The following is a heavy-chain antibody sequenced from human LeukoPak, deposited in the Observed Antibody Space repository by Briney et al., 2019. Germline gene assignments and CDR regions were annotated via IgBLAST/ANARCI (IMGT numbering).Heavy chain of an antibody. CDR3: ARFYYYDTTGYPYYYMDV. D-gene: IGHD3-22*01. J-gene: IGHJ6*03. V-gene: IGHV4-38-2*01. CDR2: IYHSGRT. Sequence: SETLSLTRAVPGYSINSDYYWGWIRQSPGKGLKGIEIIYHSGRTYYNPSLKSRFTISVDTSKNNFSMKVTTVTAPDTALYHSARFYYYDTTGYPYYYMDVWGKGTAVSVSS. CDR1: GYSINSDYY.